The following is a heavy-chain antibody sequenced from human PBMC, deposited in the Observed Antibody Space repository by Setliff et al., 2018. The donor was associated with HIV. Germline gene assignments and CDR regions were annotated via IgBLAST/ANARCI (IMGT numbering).Heavy chain of an antibody. Sequence: SETLSLTCVVYGGSFSDYYWSWIRQPPGKGLEWIGEINRSGNTTYNPSLKSRVTMSVDTTKNQFSLKLNTVTAADTATYYCLLDVPLILRTSPPLWGQGTPVTVSS. D-gene: IGHD1-7*01. CDR2: INRSGNT. J-gene: IGHJ4*02. CDR3: LLDVPLILRTSPPL. CDR1: GGSFSDYY. V-gene: IGHV4-34*01.